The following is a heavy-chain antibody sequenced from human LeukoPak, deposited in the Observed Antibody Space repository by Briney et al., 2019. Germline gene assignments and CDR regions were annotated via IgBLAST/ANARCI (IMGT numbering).Heavy chain of an antibody. CDR2: IYYSGSTYYNPSHYSGST. D-gene: IGHD3-16*01. CDR3: ARGWGIADAFDI. CDR1: GGSISSSSYY. Sequence: SETLSLTCTVSGGSISSSSYYWGWIRQPPGKGLEWIGSIYYSGSTYYNPSHYSGSTYYNPSLKSRVTISVNTSKNHFSLKLSSVTAADTAVYYCARGWGIADAFDIWGQGTMVTVSS. V-gene: IGHV4-39*07. J-gene: IGHJ3*02.